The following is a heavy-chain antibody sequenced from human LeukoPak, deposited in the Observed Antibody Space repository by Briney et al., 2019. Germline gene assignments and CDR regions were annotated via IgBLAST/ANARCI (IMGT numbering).Heavy chain of an antibody. D-gene: IGHD6-13*01. CDR1: GIPFNSYA. CDR3: AKTRPLDSSSWSHGDY. J-gene: IGHJ4*02. V-gene: IGHV3-30-3*02. CDR2: ISYDGSNK. Sequence: GSPGLFWASSGIPFNSYAMHWVHQAPGQGLEWVAVISYDGSNKYYADSVKGRFTISRDNAENTLYLQMNSLRAEDTAVYYCAKTRPLDSSSWSHGDYWGQGTLVTVSS.